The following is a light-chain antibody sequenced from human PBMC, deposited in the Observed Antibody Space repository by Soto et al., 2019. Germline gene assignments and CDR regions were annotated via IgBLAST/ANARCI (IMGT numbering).Light chain of an antibody. CDR1: QSFGTSY. CDR2: GAS. J-gene: IGKJ3*01. CDR3: QQYGSSPFS. V-gene: IGKV3-20*01. Sequence: EIVLTQSPGTLSLSPGERATLSCRASQSFGTSYLAWYQQKPGQAPRLLIYGASSRATGIPDRFGGSGSGTDFTLTISRLEPEDFAVYYCQQYGSSPFSFGPGTKVDIK.